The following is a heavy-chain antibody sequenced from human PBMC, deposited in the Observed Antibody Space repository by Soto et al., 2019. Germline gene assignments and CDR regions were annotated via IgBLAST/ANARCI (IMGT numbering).Heavy chain of an antibody. Sequence: GASVKVSCKASGYTFTSYDINWVRQATGQGLEWMGWMNPNSGNTGYAQKFQGRVTMTRNTSISTAYMELSSLRSEDTAVYYCARVCSDYYFWSGYYQHNWFASPAQGTLSPGSS. D-gene: IGHD3-3*01. V-gene: IGHV1-8*01. J-gene: IGHJ5*01. CDR1: GYTFTSYD. CDR2: MNPNSGNT. CDR3: ARVCSDYYFWSGYYQHNWFAS.